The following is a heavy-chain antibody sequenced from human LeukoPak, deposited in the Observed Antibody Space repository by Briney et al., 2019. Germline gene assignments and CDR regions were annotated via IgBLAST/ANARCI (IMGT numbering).Heavy chain of an antibody. J-gene: IGHJ4*02. CDR3: TKTTTGYSSGQYPGWPADH. Sequence: GGSLRLSCTASGFTFNNYAMYWVRQAPRKRLEWVAGIFGSGGSAHYADSVKGRFTISRDNSKNTVYLQMDSLRGEDTAVYYCTKTTTGYSSGQYPGWPADHWGQGALVTVSS. CDR2: IFGSGGSA. CDR1: GFTFNNYA. D-gene: IGHD3-22*01. V-gene: IGHV3-23*01.